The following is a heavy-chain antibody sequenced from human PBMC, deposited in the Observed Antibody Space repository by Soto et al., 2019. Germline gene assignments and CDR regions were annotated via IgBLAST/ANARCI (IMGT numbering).Heavy chain of an antibody. CDR3: SRAGYNYGSRTFSPPLRYYFHS. CDR2: IIPIGGRT. D-gene: IGHD3-10*01. V-gene: IGHV1-46*01. Sequence: QVQLVQSGTEVKKPGASVKFSCKASGYTFTTHYMHWLRQAPGQGLEWLGLIIPIGGRTTYALKYQGRGTMTSDTYTNTFYVELPSLCSEDTAIYFCSRAGYNYGSRTFSPPLRYYFHSWGQATLVTVSS. J-gene: IGHJ4*02. CDR1: GYTFTTHY.